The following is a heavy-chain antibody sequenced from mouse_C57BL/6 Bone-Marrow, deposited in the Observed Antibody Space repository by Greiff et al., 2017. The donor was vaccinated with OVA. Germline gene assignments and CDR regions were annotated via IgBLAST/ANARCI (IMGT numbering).Heavy chain of an antibody. CDR3: ARDFDYAWFAY. V-gene: IGHV5-4*01. CDR1: GFTFSSYA. D-gene: IGHD2-4*01. J-gene: IGHJ3*01. Sequence: EVQRVESGGGLVKPGGSLKLSCAASGFTFSSYAMSWVRQTPEKRLEWVATISDGGSYTYYPDNVKGRFTISRDNAKNNLYLQMSHLKSEDTAMYYCARDFDYAWFAYWGQGTLVTVSA. CDR2: ISDGGSYT.